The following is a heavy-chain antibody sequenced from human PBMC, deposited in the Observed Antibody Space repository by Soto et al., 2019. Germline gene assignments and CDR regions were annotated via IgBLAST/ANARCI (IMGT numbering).Heavy chain of an antibody. Sequence: SETLSLTCTVSGGSISSSSYYWGWIRQPPGKGLEWIGSIYYSGSTYYNPSLKSRVTISVDTSKNQFSLKLSSVTAADTAVYYCARHKDEGLGIHCFDYWGQGTLVTVSS. D-gene: IGHD7-27*01. J-gene: IGHJ4*02. CDR1: GGSISSSSYY. CDR3: ARHKDEGLGIHCFDY. V-gene: IGHV4-39*01. CDR2: IYYSGST.